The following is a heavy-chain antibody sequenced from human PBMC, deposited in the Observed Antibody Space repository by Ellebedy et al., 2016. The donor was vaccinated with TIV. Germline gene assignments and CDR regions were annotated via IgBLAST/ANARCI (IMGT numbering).Heavy chain of an antibody. CDR1: GFTFSTYD. J-gene: IGHJ3*02. CDR3: ARAKATDLDALDM. CDR2: IDIAGDT. V-gene: IGHV3-13*01. Sequence: GESLKISCAASGFTFSTYDMHWVRQVSGKGLEWVSAIDIAGDTFYPGSVKGRFTISRENAKNSLYLQMNSLRAGDTALYYCARAKATDLDALDMWGQGTMVTVSS.